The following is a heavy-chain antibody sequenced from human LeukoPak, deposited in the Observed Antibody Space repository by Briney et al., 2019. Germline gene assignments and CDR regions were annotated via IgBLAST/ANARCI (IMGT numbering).Heavy chain of an antibody. J-gene: IGHJ4*02. V-gene: IGHV3-66*02. Sequence: GGSLRLSRAASGFTVSSNYMSCVRQPPGKGMEWVSVIYSGGSTYYADSVKGRFTISRDNSKNTLYLQMNSLRAEDTAVYYCARDNKGSYSSDYWGQGTLVTVSS. D-gene: IGHD1-26*01. CDR1: GFTVSSNY. CDR2: IYSGGST. CDR3: ARDNKGSYSSDY.